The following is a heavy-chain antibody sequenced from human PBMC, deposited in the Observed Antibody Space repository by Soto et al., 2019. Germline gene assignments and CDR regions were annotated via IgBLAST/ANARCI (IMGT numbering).Heavy chain of an antibody. J-gene: IGHJ3*01. Sequence: GASVKVSCKASGYTFTNYAIHWVRQAPGQRLEWVGWINAGNRNTEYSQKFQGRVIMTKDTSASTAYMELNSLISEDTAVYYCARGYDYVWGSYRSNAFDVWGQGTMVTVSS. V-gene: IGHV1-3*01. CDR3: ARGYDYVWGSYRSNAFDV. D-gene: IGHD3-16*02. CDR2: INAGNRNT. CDR1: GYTFTNYA.